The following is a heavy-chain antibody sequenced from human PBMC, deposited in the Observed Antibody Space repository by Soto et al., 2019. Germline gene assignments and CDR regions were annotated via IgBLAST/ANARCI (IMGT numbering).Heavy chain of an antibody. V-gene: IGHV3-33*06. J-gene: IGHJ6*02. D-gene: IGHD3-10*01. CDR2: IWYDGSNK. Sequence: GGPLRLSSAASGFTFISYGMHWVRQAPGKGLEWVAVIWYDGSNKYYADSVKGRFTISRDNSKNTLYLQMNSLRAEDTAVYYCAKEIIRYYYYGMDVWGQGTTVTVSS. CDR3: AKEIIRYYYYGMDV. CDR1: GFTFISYG.